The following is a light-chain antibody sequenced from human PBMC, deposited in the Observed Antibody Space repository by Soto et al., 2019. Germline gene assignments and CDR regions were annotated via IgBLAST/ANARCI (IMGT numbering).Light chain of an antibody. J-gene: IGKJ2*01. CDR1: QSISSW. V-gene: IGKV1-5*01. CDR3: QQYNSYSPYT. Sequence: DIPMTQSPSTLSASVVYRVTITCRASQSISSWLAWYQQKPGKAPKLLIYDASSLESGVPSRFSGSGSGTEFTLTISSLQPDDFATYYCQQYNSYSPYTFGQGTKLEIK. CDR2: DAS.